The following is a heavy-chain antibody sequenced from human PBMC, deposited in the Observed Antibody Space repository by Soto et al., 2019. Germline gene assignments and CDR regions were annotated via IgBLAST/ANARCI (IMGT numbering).Heavy chain of an antibody. V-gene: IGHV1-18*04. J-gene: IGHJ4*02. CDR1: GYTFINHG. CDR2: VSGSNGNT. Sequence: QVQLVQSEAEVKRPGASVKVSCEASGYTFINHGISWVRQAPGQGLEWMGWVSGSNGNTKYAQKFQGRVTMTTETSTSTAHMELRNLRSDDTAVYFCARDWSRYYDNSGLIWFYWGQGSLVTVSS. CDR3: ARDWSRYYDNSGLIWFY. D-gene: IGHD3-22*01.